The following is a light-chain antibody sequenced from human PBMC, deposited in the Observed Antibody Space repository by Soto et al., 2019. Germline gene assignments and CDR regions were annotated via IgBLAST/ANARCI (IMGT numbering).Light chain of an antibody. CDR3: RQYGGSPFS. Sequence: EIVLTQSPGTLSLSPGERATLSCRASQSVSGSYLAWYQQKPGQAPRLLIYGASSRATGIPDRFSGSGSRSDFTLTSSTLEPDGFAESYCRQYGGSPFSFVPATKVHI. V-gene: IGKV3-20*01. J-gene: IGKJ3*01. CDR2: GAS. CDR1: QSVSGSY.